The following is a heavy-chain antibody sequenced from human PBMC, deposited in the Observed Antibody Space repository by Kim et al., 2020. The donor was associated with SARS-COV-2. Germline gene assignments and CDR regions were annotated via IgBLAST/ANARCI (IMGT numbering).Heavy chain of an antibody. Sequence: STYYADSVKGRFTISRDNRKNSRYLQMNSLRTEDTALYYCAKDGAGTTYIWGPGALGTVSP. CDR2: ST. V-gene: IGHV3-43*01. D-gene: IGHD1-1*01. J-gene: IGHJ4*02. CDR3: AKDGAGTTYI.